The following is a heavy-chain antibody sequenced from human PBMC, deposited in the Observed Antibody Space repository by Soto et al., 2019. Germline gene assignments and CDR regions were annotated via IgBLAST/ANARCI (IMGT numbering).Heavy chain of an antibody. V-gene: IGHV3-48*01. Sequence: GGSLRLSCAASGFTFSSYSMNWVRQAPGKGLEWVSYISSSSSTIYYADSVKGRFTISRDNAKNSLYLQMNSLRAEDTAVYYCARDSMYDFWSGFPADYWGQGTLVTVSS. CDR2: ISSSSSTI. CDR3: ARDSMYDFWSGFPADY. J-gene: IGHJ4*02. D-gene: IGHD3-3*01. CDR1: GFTFSSYS.